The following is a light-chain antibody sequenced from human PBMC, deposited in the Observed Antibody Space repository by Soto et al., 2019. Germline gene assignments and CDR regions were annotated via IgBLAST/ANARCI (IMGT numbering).Light chain of an antibody. CDR3: ATWDDNLDGPV. J-gene: IGLJ2*01. CDR1: SSNIGSNS. CDR2: SNS. Sequence: QSVLTQPPSASGTPGQRVTISCSGTSSNIGSNSVNWYQQFPGTAPKVLIYSNSQRPSGVPDRFSASKSGTSASLAICGLQSEDEADYSCATWDDNLDGPVFGGGTNLTVL. V-gene: IGLV1-44*01.